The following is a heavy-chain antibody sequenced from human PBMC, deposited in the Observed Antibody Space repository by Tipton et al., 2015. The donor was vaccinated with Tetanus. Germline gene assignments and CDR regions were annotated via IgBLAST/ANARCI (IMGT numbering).Heavy chain of an antibody. D-gene: IGHD2-15*01. CDR1: GYNFSSYD. CDR2: TNPLTGKT. V-gene: IGHV1-8*01. CDR3: ARGRVGAAD. J-gene: IGHJ4*02. Sequence: QSGPEVKKPGASVTVSCKASGYNFSSYDVNWVRRASGQGLEWLGWTNPLTGKTGYAEKFQGRVTMTADASISTAYLELTSLTSDDTAVYYCARGRVGAADWGQGSLVTVSS.